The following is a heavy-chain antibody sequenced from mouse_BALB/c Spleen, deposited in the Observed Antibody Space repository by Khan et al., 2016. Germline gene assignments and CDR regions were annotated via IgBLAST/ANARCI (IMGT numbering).Heavy chain of an antibody. CDR3: ARWGYGNCLYQAMDY. J-gene: IGHJ4*01. CDR2: INTGSNYT. CDR1: GYTFTRFW. D-gene: IGHD2-10*02. V-gene: IGHV1-7*01. Sequence: QVQLKQSGAELAKPGASVKMSCKASGYTFTRFWMHWVKQRPGQGLEWIGYINTGSNYTDYNQNFKDKATLTADKSSSTAYMLLSSLTSEDSAVYFCARWGYGNCLYQAMDYWGQGISVTVSS.